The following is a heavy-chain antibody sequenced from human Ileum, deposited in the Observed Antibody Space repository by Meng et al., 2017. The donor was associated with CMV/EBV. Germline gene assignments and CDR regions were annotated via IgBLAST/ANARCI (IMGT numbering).Heavy chain of an antibody. CDR3: AKPYWDFWSGYYTPPFDY. CDR2: ISGSGGST. J-gene: IGHJ4*02. CDR1: FSSYA. Sequence: FSSYAMGWVRQAPGKGLEWVSAISGSGGSTYYADSVKGRFTISRDNSKNTLYLQMNSLRAEDTAVYYCAKPYWDFWSGYYTPPFDYWGQGTLVTVSS. V-gene: IGHV3-23*01. D-gene: IGHD3-3*02.